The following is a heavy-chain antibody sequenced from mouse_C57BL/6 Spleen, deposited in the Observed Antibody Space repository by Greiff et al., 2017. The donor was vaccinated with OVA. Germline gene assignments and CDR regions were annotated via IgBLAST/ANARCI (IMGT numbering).Heavy chain of an antibody. CDR3: ARSVGGYPWWFAY. CDR2: INPSNGGT. Sequence: QVQLQQPGTELVKPGASVKLSCKASGYTFTSYWMPWVKQRPGQGLEWIGNINPSNGGTNYNEKFKSKATLTVDKSSSTAYMQLSSLTSEDSAVYYCARSVGGYPWWFAYWGGGTLVTVSA. CDR1: GYTFTSYW. V-gene: IGHV1-53*01. D-gene: IGHD2-2*01. J-gene: IGHJ3*01.